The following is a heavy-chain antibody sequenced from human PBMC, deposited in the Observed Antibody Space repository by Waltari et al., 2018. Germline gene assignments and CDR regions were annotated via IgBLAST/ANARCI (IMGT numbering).Heavy chain of an antibody. D-gene: IGHD5-18*01. Sequence: EVQLLESGGGLVQPGGSLRLSCAASGFTVSSYAMSCVRQAPGKGLEWVSAISGSGGSTYYADSVKGRFTISRDNSKNTLYLQMNSLRAEDTAVYYCAKCGYSYGYLDYWGQGTLVTVSS. V-gene: IGHV3-23*01. CDR3: AKCGYSYGYLDY. CDR2: ISGSGGST. J-gene: IGHJ4*02. CDR1: GFTVSSYA.